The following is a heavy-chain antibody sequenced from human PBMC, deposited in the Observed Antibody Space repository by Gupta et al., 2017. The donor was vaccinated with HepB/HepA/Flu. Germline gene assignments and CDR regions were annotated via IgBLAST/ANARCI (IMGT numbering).Heavy chain of an antibody. CDR3: ARQRPITAAAKFDP. CDR2: IDNTGRT. J-gene: IGHJ5*02. Sequence: QVQLQESDPGLVKPSETLSLTCTVSGGSISNYYWSWIRPPPGKGLEWIGYIDNTGRTSDSPSLKSGVSISIDTSKNLFSRKVTCVNDTETAVYCCARQRPITAAAKFDPWGQGTLVTVPS. D-gene: IGHD6-25*01. V-gene: IGHV4-59*08. CDR1: GGSISNYY.